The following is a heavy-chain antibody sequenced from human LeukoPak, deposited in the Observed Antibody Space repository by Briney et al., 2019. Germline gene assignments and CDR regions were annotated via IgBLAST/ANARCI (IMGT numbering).Heavy chain of an antibody. J-gene: IGHJ4*02. CDR2: IDHSGST. CDR3: ARGIKETTVTTGPLDY. CDR1: GGSFSGYY. D-gene: IGHD4-17*01. V-gene: IGHV4-34*01. Sequence: SETLSLTCAVYGGSFSGYYWSWIRQPPGKGLEWIGEIDHSGSTNYNPSLKSRVTISVDTSKNQFSLKLSSVTAADTAVYYCARGIKETTVTTGPLDYWGQGTLVTVSS.